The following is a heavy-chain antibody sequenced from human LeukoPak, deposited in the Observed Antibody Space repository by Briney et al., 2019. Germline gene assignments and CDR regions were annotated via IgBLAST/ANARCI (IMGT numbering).Heavy chain of an antibody. V-gene: IGHV4-39*01. CDR3: ARVMDYYGSSGYYLPSTIDY. D-gene: IGHD3-22*01. J-gene: IGHJ4*02. CDR1: GDSISRSSYF. CDR2: IYYSGST. Sequence: SETLSLTCAVSGDSISRSSYFWGWIRQPPGKGLEWFGSIYYSGSTYYNPSVKSRVTISIDTSKNQFSLKLSSVTAADTAMYYCARVMDYYGSSGYYLPSTIDYWGQGTLVAVSS.